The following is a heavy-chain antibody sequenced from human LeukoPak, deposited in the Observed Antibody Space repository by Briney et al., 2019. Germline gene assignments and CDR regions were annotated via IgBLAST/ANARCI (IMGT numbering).Heavy chain of an antibody. CDR3: ARGGVCSSTSCYNDY. Sequence: GGSLRLSCAASGWTFSTYGMHWVRQAPGKGLEWVAVIWYDGSNQYYADWVKGRFTNSRDNSKNTLFLQMNSLRAEDTAVYYCARGGVCSSTSCYNDYWGQGTLVTVSS. D-gene: IGHD2-2*01. V-gene: IGHV3-33*01. J-gene: IGHJ4*02. CDR1: GWTFSTYG. CDR2: IWYDGSNQ.